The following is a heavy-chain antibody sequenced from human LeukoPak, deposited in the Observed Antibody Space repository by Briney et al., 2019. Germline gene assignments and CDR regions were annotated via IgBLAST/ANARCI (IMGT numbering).Heavy chain of an antibody. CDR2: MNPNSGNT. CDR3: ARGAVPAAGDWFDP. J-gene: IGHJ5*02. D-gene: IGHD2-2*01. V-gene: IGHV1-8*01. Sequence: ASVKVSCKASGYTFTSHHINWVRQAAGQGFEWMGWMNPNSGNTVYAQKFQGRVTMTWDTSISTAYMELSSLRSEDTAVYYCARGAVPAAGDWFDPWGQGTLVTVSS. CDR1: GYTFTSHH.